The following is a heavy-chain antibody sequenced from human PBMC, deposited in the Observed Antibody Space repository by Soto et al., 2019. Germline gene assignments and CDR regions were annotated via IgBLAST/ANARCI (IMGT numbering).Heavy chain of an antibody. J-gene: IGHJ6*02. CDR1: GGSISSSNW. D-gene: IGHD1-26*01. V-gene: IGHV4-4*02. CDR3: ARVSGSYYYGMAV. CDR2: IYHSGGT. Sequence: SETLSLTCAVSGGSISSSNWWSWVRQPPGKGLEWIGEIYHSGGTNYNPSLKSRVTISVDKSKNHLSLKLSSVTAADTAVYYCARVSGSYYYGMAVWGQGTTVTVSS.